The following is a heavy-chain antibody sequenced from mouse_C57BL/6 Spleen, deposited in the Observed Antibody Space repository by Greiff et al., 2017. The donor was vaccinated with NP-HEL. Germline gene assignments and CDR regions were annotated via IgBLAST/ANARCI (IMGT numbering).Heavy chain of an antibody. CDR1: GYTFTSYW. V-gene: IGHV1-64*01. CDR3: ARSGLTGKGYFDY. Sequence: VQLQQPGAELVKPGASVKLSCKASGYTFTSYWMHWVKQRPGQGLEWIGMIHPNSGSTNYNEKFKSKATLTVDKSSSTAYMQLSSLTSEDSAVYYCARSGLTGKGYFDYWGQGTTLTVSS. J-gene: IGHJ2*01. CDR2: IHPNSGST. D-gene: IGHD4-1*01.